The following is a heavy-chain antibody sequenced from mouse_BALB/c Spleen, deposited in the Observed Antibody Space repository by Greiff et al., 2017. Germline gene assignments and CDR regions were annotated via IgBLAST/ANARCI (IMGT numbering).Heavy chain of an antibody. CDR3: TRAKNYDYDRGTWFAY. J-gene: IGHJ3*01. Sequence: VQLQQSGTVLARPGASVKMSCKASGYTFTSYWMHWVKQRPGQGLEWIGAIYPGNSDTSYNQKFKGKAKLTAVTSTSTAYMELSSLTNEDSAVYYCTRAKNYDYDRGTWFAYWGQGTLVTVSA. CDR2: IYPGNSDT. D-gene: IGHD2-4*01. V-gene: IGHV1-5*01. CDR1: GYTFTSYW.